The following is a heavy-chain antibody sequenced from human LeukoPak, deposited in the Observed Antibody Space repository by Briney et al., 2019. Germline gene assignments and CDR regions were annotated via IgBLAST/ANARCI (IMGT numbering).Heavy chain of an antibody. CDR1: GGSISSGDYY. Sequence: SQTLSLTCTVSGGSISSGDYYWSWIRQPPGKGLEWIGYIYYSGSTYYNPSLKSRVTISVDTSKNQFSLKLSSVTAADTAVYYCARDRGTAMVLDTFDIWGQGTMVTVSS. CDR2: IYYSGST. D-gene: IGHD5-18*01. CDR3: ARDRGTAMVLDTFDI. V-gene: IGHV4-30-4*08. J-gene: IGHJ3*02.